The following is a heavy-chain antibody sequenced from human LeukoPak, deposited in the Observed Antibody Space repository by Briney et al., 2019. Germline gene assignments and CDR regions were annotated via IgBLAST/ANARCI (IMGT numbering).Heavy chain of an antibody. D-gene: IGHD3-3*01. J-gene: IGHJ4*02. Sequence: SETLSLTCTVSGGSISSYYWSWIRQPPGKGLEWIGYIYYSGSTNYNPSLKSRVTISVDTSKNQFSLKLSSVTAADTAVYYCATIFGVDNDVDYWGQGTLVTVSS. CDR3: ATIFGVDNDVDY. CDR2: IYYSGST. CDR1: GGSISSYY. V-gene: IGHV4-59*12.